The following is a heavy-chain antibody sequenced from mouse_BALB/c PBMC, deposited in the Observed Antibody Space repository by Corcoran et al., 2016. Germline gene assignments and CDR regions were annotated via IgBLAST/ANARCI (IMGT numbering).Heavy chain of an antibody. CDR3: ARGALLRYFDY. D-gene: IGHD1-1*01. V-gene: IGHV1-26*01. J-gene: IGHJ2*01. Sequence: EVQLQQSGPELVKPGASVKISCKASGYSFPGYYMHWVKQSQVKSLEWIGRINPYNGATSYNQNFKDKASLTVDKSSSTAYMELHSLTSEDSAVYYCARGALLRYFDYWGQGTTLTVSS. CDR2: INPYNGAT. CDR1: GYSFPGYY.